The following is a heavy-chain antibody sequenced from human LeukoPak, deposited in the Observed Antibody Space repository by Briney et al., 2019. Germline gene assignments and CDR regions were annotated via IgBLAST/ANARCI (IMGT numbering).Heavy chain of an antibody. CDR1: GFTFSSYW. Sequence: GGSLRLSCAASGFTFSSYWMHWVRQAPGKGLVWVSRISPDGSTTGHADSVKGRFTTSRDNAKNTLFLQMNSLRAEDTAVYYCAKWKYSNSGIDDYWGQGTLVTVSS. CDR3: AKWKYSNSGIDDY. J-gene: IGHJ4*02. V-gene: IGHV3-74*01. D-gene: IGHD6-6*01. CDR2: ISPDGSTT.